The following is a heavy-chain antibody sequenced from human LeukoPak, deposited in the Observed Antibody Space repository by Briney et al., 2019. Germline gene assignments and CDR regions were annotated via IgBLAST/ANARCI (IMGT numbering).Heavy chain of an antibody. CDR2: ISGSGGST. J-gene: IGHJ4*02. D-gene: IGHD5-12*01. Sequence: PGGSLRLSCAASGFTFSSYAMSWVRQAPGKGLEWVSAISGSGGSTYYADSVKGRFTISRDNSKNTLYLQVNSLRAEDTAVYYCAKDRAWGGYDLQSFDYWGQGTLVTVSS. CDR3: AKDRAWGGYDLQSFDY. CDR1: GFTFSSYA. V-gene: IGHV3-23*01.